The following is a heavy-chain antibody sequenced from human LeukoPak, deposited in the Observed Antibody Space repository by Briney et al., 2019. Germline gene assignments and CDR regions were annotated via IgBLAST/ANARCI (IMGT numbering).Heavy chain of an antibody. CDR2: IYYSGST. CDR3: ARGPSFYGYYYYGMDV. CDR1: GGSISSSSYY. J-gene: IGHJ6*02. Sequence: SETLSLTCTVSGGSISSSSYYWGWIRQPPGKGLEWIGSIYYSGSTYYNPSLKSRVTISVDTSKNQFSLKLSSVTAADTAVYYCARGPSFYGYYYYGMDVWGQGTTVTVSS. V-gene: IGHV4-39*07. D-gene: IGHD3-10*01.